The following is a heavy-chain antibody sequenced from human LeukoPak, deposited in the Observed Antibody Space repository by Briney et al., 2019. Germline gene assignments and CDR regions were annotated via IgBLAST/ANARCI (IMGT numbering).Heavy chain of an antibody. J-gene: IGHJ4*02. V-gene: IGHV3-48*03. Sequence: GGSLRLSCAASGFTFSSYELNWVRQAPGKGLEWVSYISSSGSTIYYADSVKGRFTISRDNAKNSLYLQMNSLSAEDTAVYYCVRAYHSSGWYRIDYWGQGNLVTVSS. CDR2: ISSSGSTI. CDR1: GFTFSSYE. CDR3: VRAYHSSGWYRIDY. D-gene: IGHD6-19*01.